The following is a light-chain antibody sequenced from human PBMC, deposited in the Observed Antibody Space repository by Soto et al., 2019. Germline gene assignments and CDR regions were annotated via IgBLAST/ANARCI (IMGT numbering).Light chain of an antibody. J-gene: IGKJ1*01. CDR2: GAS. CDR3: QAYVSRPLT. V-gene: IGKV3-20*01. Sequence: EIVLTQSPGTLSLSPGERATLSCRASQSLSKTYLAWYQKKPGQALRLLIDGASSRATGTPDRFSGSGYGTDFTLTTSRLETEDFAVYYRQAYVSRPLTFGQRTKKEL. CDR1: QSLSKTY.